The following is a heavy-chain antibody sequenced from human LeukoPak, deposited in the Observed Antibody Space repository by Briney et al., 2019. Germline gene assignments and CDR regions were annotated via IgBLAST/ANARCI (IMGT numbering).Heavy chain of an antibody. Sequence: GGSLRLSCAASGFTFDDYAMHWVRQAPGKGLEWVSGISWNSGSIGYADSVKGRFTISRDNAKNSLYLQMNSLRAEDTAVYYCARSRITMVRGVAGYWGQGTLVTVS. V-gene: IGHV3-9*01. D-gene: IGHD3-10*01. J-gene: IGHJ4*02. CDR1: GFTFDDYA. CDR2: ISWNSGSI. CDR3: ARSRITMVRGVAGY.